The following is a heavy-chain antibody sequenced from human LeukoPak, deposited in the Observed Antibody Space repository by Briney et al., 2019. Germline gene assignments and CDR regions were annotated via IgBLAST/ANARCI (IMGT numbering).Heavy chain of an antibody. CDR3: ARSSAYCGGDCLGY. CDR2: MSPNNGDT. J-gene: IGHJ4*02. D-gene: IGHD2-21*02. Sequence: ASVKVSCKPSGYTFTSYDINWVRQATGQGLEWLGWMSPNNGDTGYAQKFQGRVTITADESTSTAYMELSSLRSEDTAVYYCARSSAYCGGDCLGYWGRGTLVTVSS. V-gene: IGHV1-8*01. CDR1: GYTFTSYD.